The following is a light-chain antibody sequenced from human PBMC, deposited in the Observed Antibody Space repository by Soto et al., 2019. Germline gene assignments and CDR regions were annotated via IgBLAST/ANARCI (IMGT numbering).Light chain of an antibody. J-gene: IGKJ1*01. CDR2: LGS. CDR1: QSLLHSNGYNY. Sequence: DIVMTQSPLSLPVTPGEPASISCRSSQSLLHSNGYNYLDWYLQKPGQSPQLLIYLGSNRASGVTDRFSGSGSGTDFTLKISRVEAEDVGVYYCIQALQTPGTFGQGTKVEIK. CDR3: IQALQTPGT. V-gene: IGKV2-28*01.